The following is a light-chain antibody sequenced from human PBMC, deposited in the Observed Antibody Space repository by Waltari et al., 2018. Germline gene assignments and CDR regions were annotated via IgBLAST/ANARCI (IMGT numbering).Light chain of an antibody. CDR1: SSDVGGFKY. J-gene: IGLJ3*02. CDR3: CSYAGSRWV. CDR2: DVR. Sequence: QSALTQPRSVSGSPGPSVTISCTGTSSDVGGFKYVSWYHQHPGKAPKLMIFDVRKRPSGAPDRFSGCKSGSTASLTISGLQAEDEADYYCCSYAGSRWVFGGGTKLTVL. V-gene: IGLV2-11*01.